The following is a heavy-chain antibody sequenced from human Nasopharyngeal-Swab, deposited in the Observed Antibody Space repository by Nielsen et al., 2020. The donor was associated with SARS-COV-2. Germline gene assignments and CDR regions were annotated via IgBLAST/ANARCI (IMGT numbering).Heavy chain of an antibody. CDR1: GFNFDDYG. CDR2: ITWNGGST. CDR3: ARVLFLDDAFDV. Sequence: GGSLRLSCAASGFNFDDYGMSWVRQAPGKGLEWVSHITWNGGSTVYADSVKGRFTVSRDNAKSSLYLQMNSLRADDAAVYHCARVLFLDDAFDVWGQGAMVTVSS. J-gene: IGHJ3*01. V-gene: IGHV3-20*01. D-gene: IGHD2-21*01.